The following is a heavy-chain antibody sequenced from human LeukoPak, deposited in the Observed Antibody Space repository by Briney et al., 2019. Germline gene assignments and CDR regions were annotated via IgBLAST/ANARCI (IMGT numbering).Heavy chain of an antibody. D-gene: IGHD4-17*01. V-gene: IGHV4-59*01. J-gene: IGHJ4*02. Sequence: PSETLSLTCTVSGASMTSDYWSWIRQPPGKGLEWIGYVYHSGTTHYSPSLESRVTISMDTSKNQFSLKLRSVTAADTAVYYCARVVGYGDYEGGYFDYWGQGTLVTVSS. CDR1: GASMTSDY. CDR2: VYHSGTT. CDR3: ARVVGYGDYEGGYFDY.